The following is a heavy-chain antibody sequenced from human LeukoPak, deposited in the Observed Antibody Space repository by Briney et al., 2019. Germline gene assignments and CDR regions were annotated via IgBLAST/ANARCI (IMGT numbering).Heavy chain of an antibody. CDR1: GFTFSSYS. CDR3: ARDYWFGELLGGPLDY. Sequence: PGGSLRLSCAASGFTFSSYSMNWVRQAPGKGLEWVSSISSSSSYIYYADSVKGRFTISRDNAKNSLYLQMNSLRAEDTAVYYCARDYWFGELLGGPLDYWGQGTLVTVSS. CDR2: ISSSSSYI. J-gene: IGHJ4*02. V-gene: IGHV3-21*01. D-gene: IGHD3-10*01.